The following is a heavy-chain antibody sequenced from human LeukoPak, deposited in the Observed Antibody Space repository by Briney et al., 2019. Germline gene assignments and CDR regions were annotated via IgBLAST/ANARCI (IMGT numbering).Heavy chain of an antibody. CDR3: ARLVAIAVPGSNWFDP. CDR1: GGSISSSSSYY. V-gene: IGHV4-39*01. Sequence: PSETLSLTCTVSGGSISSSSSYYWGWIRQSPGKGQEWIATIYYTGDTYYNPSLRSRVTISVDTSKNQFSLKLRSVTGADTAVYYCARLVAIAVPGSNWFDPWGQGTLVTVSS. CDR2: IYYTGDT. J-gene: IGHJ5*02. D-gene: IGHD6-19*01.